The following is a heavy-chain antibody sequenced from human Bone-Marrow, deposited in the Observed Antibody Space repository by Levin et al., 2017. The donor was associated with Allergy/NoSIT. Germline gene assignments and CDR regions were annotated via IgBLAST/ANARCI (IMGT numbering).Heavy chain of an antibody. D-gene: IGHD2-2*02. V-gene: IGHV1-8*01. Sequence: GASVKVSCKASGYTFTSYDINWVRQATGQGLEWMGWMNPNSGNTGYAQKFQGRVTMTRNTSISTAYMELSSLRSEDTAVYYCASAAYCSSTSCYRNYYYYGMDVWGQGTTVTVSS. J-gene: IGHJ6*02. CDR3: ASAAYCSSTSCYRNYYYYGMDV. CDR2: MNPNSGNT. CDR1: GYTFTSYD.